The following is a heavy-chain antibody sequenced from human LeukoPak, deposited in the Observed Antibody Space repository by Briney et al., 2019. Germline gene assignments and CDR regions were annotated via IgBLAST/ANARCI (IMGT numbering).Heavy chain of an antibody. CDR1: GFTFSSYA. CDR3: VRDFSF. Sequence: GGSLRLSCGASGFTFSSYAMSWVRQAPGKGLEWVSSISTSSIYIYYADSVKGRFTISRDNAKNSLYLQMNSLRAEDTAVYYCVRDFSFWGQGTMVTVSS. D-gene: IGHD2/OR15-2a*01. V-gene: IGHV3-21*06. J-gene: IGHJ3*01. CDR2: ISTSSIYI.